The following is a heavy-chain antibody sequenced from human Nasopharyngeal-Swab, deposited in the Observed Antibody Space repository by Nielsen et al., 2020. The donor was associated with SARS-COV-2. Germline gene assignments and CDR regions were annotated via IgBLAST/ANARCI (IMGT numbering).Heavy chain of an antibody. CDR2: IYSGGST. Sequence: GGSLRLSCAASGFTVSSNYMSWVRQAPGKGLEWVSVIYSGGSTYYADSVKGRFTISRDNSKNTLYLQMNSLRAEDTAVYYCAKGAYCGGDCYGYFDYWGQGTLVTVSS. CDR3: AKGAYCGGDCYGYFDY. D-gene: IGHD2-21*02. V-gene: IGHV3-53*01. J-gene: IGHJ4*02. CDR1: GFTVSSNY.